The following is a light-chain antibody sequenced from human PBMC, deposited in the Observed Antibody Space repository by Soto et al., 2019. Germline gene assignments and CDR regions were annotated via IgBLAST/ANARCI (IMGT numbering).Light chain of an antibody. CDR2: RNN. CDR3: AAWDDSLSAPWV. CDR1: SSNIGSNY. V-gene: IGLV1-47*01. J-gene: IGLJ3*02. Sequence: QSVLTQPPSASGTAGQRVTISCSGSSSNIGSNYVYWYQQLPGTAPKLLIYRNNQRPSGVPDRFSGSKSGTSASLAISGLRSEDEADYYCAAWDDSLSAPWVFGGGTKVTVL.